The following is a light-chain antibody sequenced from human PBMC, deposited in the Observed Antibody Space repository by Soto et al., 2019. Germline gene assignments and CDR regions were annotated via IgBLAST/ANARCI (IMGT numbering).Light chain of an antibody. V-gene: IGKV2-28*01. CDR2: LGS. CDR1: QSLLHSNGYNY. J-gene: IGKJ1*01. CDR3: MQALHTPWA. Sequence: DVVTTQSPLSLSVTPGEPASISCRSSQSLLHSNGYNYLDWYLQKPGQSPQLLIYLGSNRASGVPDRFSGSGSGTDFTLKISRVEAEDVGVYYCMQALHTPWAFGQGTKVEIK.